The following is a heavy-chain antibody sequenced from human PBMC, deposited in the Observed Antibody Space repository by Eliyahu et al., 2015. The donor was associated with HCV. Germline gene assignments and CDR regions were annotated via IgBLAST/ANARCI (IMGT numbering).Heavy chain of an antibody. Sequence: QVQLVESGGGVVQTGRSXRLSCAASGFTFISFDIHWVRQAPGKGLEWVAVISYDGTNKYYGDSVKGRFTISRDNSKNTVYVQMDSLRAEDTAVYYCARDSVSYSRGYSFDYWGQGTLVTVSS. V-gene: IGHV3-30*03. CDR2: ISYDGTNK. J-gene: IGHJ4*02. CDR3: ARDSVSYSRGYSFDY. CDR1: GFTFISFD. D-gene: IGHD5-18*01.